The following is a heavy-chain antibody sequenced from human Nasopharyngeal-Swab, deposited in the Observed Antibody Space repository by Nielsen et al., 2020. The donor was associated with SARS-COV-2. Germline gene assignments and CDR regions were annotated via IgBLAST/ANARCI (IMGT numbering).Heavy chain of an antibody. D-gene: IGHD6-19*01. J-gene: IGHJ4*02. CDR1: GYTFTSYY. CDR2: INPSGGST. CDR3: ARGTQWLVALDY. V-gene: IGHV1-46*01. Sequence: ASVKVSCKASGYTFTSYYKHWVRQAPGQGLEWMGIINPSGGSTSYAQKFQGRVTITRDTSASTAYMELSSLRSEDTAVYYCARGTQWLVALDYWGQGTPVTVSS.